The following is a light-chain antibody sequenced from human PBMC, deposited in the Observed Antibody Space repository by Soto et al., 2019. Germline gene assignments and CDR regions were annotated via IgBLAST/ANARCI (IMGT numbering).Light chain of an antibody. Sequence: EIVMTQSPATLSVSPGERATLSCRASQGIKDYVAWFQQKPGQAPRLLIYGASTRATAIPARFSGSGSGTEFTLSISSLQSEDFEVYYCQQYNNWPRTCGRGTKVDIX. V-gene: IGKV3-15*01. CDR1: QGIKDY. J-gene: IGKJ1*01. CDR2: GAS. CDR3: QQYNNWPRT.